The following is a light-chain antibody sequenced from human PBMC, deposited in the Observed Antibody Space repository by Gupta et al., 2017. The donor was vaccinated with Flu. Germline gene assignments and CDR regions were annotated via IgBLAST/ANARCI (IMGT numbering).Light chain of an antibody. Sequence: SALTQPASVSGSPQQSLTISCTGPTSDVGDYNSVSWYQQRPGTAPKLMIYDVSNRPSGISNRFSGSKSGNTASLTIAGLQAEDEADYYCSSETSGTFDVAFGGGTKLTGL. J-gene: IGLJ2*01. CDR1: TSDVGDYNS. CDR3: SSETSGTFDVA. CDR2: DVS. V-gene: IGLV2-14*01.